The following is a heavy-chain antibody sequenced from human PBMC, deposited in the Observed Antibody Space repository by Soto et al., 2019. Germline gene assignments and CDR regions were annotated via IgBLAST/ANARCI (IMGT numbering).Heavy chain of an antibody. V-gene: IGHV1-18*01. CDR1: GYTFSSYG. CDR2: ISANNGNT. CDR3: ARESTSPYCTSTSCPRGGWFDP. Sequence: QVQLVQSGAEVKKPGASVKVSCKASGYTFSSYGISWVRQAPGQGLEWMGWISANNGNTNYAQKFQGRVSMTTDTSTSTAYMELRSLRSDDTAVYYCARESTSPYCTSTSCPRGGWFDPWGQGTLLIVSS. D-gene: IGHD2-2*01. J-gene: IGHJ5*02.